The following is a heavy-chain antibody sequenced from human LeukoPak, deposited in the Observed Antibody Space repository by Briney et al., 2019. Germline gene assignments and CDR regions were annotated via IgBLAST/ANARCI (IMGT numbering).Heavy chain of an antibody. J-gene: IGHJ3*02. CDR2: IYPGDSDT. CDR3: ARQGVAYCGGDCYHDAFDI. CDR1: GYSFTSYW. Sequence: GESLKISCKGSGYSFTSYWIGWVRQMPGKGLEWMGIIYPGDSDTRYSPSFQGQVTISADKSISTAYLQWSSLKASDTAMYYCARQGVAYCGGDCYHDAFDIWGQGTMVTVSS. D-gene: IGHD2-21*02. V-gene: IGHV5-51*01.